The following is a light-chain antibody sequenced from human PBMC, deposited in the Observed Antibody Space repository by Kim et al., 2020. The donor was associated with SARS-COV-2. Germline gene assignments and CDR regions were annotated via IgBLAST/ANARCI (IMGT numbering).Light chain of an antibody. CDR1: QTVSSSY. J-gene: IGKJ2*01. V-gene: IGKV3-20*01. CDR2: AAS. CDR3: QQYGASLYT. Sequence: EVVLTQSPGTLSLSPGERATLSCRTSQTVSSSYLAWYQQKPGQAPMLLIYAASSRAAGIPDRFSGSGSGTDFTLTISRLEPEDFVVYYCQQYGASLYTFGQGTKLEI.